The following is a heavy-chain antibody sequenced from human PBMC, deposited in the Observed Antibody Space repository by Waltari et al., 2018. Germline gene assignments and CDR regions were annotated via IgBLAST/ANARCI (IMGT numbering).Heavy chain of an antibody. CDR1: GFTFSSYA. CDR2: ISGSGGST. CDR3: AKGDLVVVVAATPDAFDI. D-gene: IGHD2-15*01. J-gene: IGHJ3*02. V-gene: IGHV3-23*01. Sequence: EVQLLESGGGLVQPGGSLRLSCAASGFTFSSYAMSWVRQAPGKGLEWVSAISGSGGSTYYADSVKGRFTISRDNSKNTLYLQMNSLRAEDTAVYYCAKGDLVVVVAATPDAFDIWGQGTMVTVSS.